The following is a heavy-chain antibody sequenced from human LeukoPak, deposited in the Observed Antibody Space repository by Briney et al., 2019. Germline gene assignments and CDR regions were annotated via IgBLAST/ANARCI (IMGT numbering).Heavy chain of an antibody. V-gene: IGHV3-23*01. Sequence: GGSLRLSCAASGFTFSSYAMSWVRQAPGEGLEWVSAISGSGGSTYYADSVKGRFTISRDNSKNTLYPQMNSLRAEDTAVYYCAKDAYCGGDCYSGPEGWFDPWGQGTLVTVSS. J-gene: IGHJ5*02. D-gene: IGHD2-21*02. CDR2: ISGSGGST. CDR3: AKDAYCGGDCYSGPEGWFDP. CDR1: GFTFSSYA.